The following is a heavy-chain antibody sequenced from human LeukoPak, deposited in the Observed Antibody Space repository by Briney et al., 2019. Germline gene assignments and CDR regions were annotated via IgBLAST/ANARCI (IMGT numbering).Heavy chain of an antibody. CDR1: GFTFSSYA. CDR2: ISSSGGRT. CDR3: AKGLEGYEFYYYYYMDV. J-gene: IGHJ6*03. Sequence: PGGSLRLSCAGSGFTFSSYAMSWVRQAPGKGLEWVSAISSSGGRTYYSDSVRGRLTISRDNSKSTLYLQMNSLRAEDTAVYYCAKGLEGYEFYYYYYMDVWGKGTTVTVSS. D-gene: IGHD2-15*01. V-gene: IGHV3-23*01.